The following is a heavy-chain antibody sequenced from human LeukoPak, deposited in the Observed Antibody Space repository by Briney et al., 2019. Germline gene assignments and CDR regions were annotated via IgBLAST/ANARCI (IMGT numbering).Heavy chain of an antibody. CDR2: IIPIFGTA. D-gene: IGHD3-22*01. CDR3: ARGRITMIRCFDY. Sequence: PVKVSCKASGGTFSSYAISWVRQAPGQGLEWMGGIIPIFGTANYAQKFQGRVTITADESTSTAYMELSSLRSEDTAVYYCARGRITMIRCFDYWGQGTLVTVSS. V-gene: IGHV1-69*13. J-gene: IGHJ4*02. CDR1: GGTFSSYA.